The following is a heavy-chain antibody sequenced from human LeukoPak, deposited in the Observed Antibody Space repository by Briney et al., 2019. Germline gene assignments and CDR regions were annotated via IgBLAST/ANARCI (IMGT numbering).Heavy chain of an antibody. CDR3: ASSPRLGSEGWLDP. CDR2: IIPILGIA. J-gene: IGHJ5*02. V-gene: IGHV1-69*04. Sequence: ASVKVSCKASGGTFSSYAISWVRQAPGQGLEWMGRIIPILGIANYAQKFQGRVTITADKSTSTAYMELSSLRSEDTAVYYCASSPRLGSEGWLDPWGQGTLVTVSS. CDR1: GGTFSSYA. D-gene: IGHD3-10*01.